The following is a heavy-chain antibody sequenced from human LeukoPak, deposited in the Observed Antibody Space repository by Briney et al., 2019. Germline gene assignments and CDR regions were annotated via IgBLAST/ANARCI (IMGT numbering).Heavy chain of an antibody. D-gene: IGHD6-6*01. V-gene: IGHV3-30-3*01. Sequence: PGGSLRLSCAASGFTFSSYAMHWVRQAPGKGLEWVAVISYDGSNKYYADSVKGRFTISRDNSKNTLYLQMNSLRAEDTAVYYCARAHPAPRPRGSSHFDYWGQGTLVTVSS. CDR1: GFTFSSYA. J-gene: IGHJ4*02. CDR3: ARAHPAPRPRGSSHFDY. CDR2: ISYDGSNK.